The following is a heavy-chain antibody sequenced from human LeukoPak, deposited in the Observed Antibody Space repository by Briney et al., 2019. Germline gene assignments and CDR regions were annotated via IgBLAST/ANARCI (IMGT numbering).Heavy chain of an antibody. Sequence: SQALSLTCTVSGGSISSGDYYWSWIRQPPGKGLEWIGYIYYSGSTYYDPSLKSRVTISVDTSKNQFSPKLSSVTAADTAVYYCARSPSRDSDYCGQGTLVTVSS. CDR3: ARSPSRDSDY. V-gene: IGHV4-30-4*08. D-gene: IGHD2-2*01. J-gene: IGHJ4*02. CDR1: GGSISSGDYY. CDR2: IYYSGST.